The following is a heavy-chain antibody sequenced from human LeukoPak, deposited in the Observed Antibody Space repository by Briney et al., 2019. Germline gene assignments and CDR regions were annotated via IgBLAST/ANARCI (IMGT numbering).Heavy chain of an antibody. CDR3: TRGPATDYYDTSGYCDY. D-gene: IGHD3-22*01. J-gene: IGHJ4*02. CDR2: ISFDGRNT. CDR1: GFTLSNYA. Sequence: GGSLRLSCAASGFTLSNYAMHWVRQAPGKGLEWVTNISFDGRNTHYVDSVKGRFTISRDNSKNTLHLQMSSLRPEDTAVYYCTRGPATDYYDTSGYCDYWGQGTLVTVSS. V-gene: IGHV3-30*04.